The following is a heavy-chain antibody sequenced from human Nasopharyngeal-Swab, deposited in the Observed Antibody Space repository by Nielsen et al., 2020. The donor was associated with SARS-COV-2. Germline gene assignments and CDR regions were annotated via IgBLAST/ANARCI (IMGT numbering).Heavy chain of an antibody. CDR3: ARGASFGAVSYAMDV. CDR1: GFTFKSYP. V-gene: IGHV3-30-3*01. CDR2: ISYDVDKT. J-gene: IGHJ6*02. Sequence: GESLKISCATSGFTFKSYPMHWVRQGPDKGLEWVAVISYDVDKTFYADSVKGRFTVSRDNAKNTLYLQMVNMRVEDTAVYYCARGASFGAVSYAMDVWGQGTTVTVSS. D-gene: IGHD3-10*01.